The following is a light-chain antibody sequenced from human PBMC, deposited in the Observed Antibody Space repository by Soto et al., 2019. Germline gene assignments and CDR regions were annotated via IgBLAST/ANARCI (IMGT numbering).Light chain of an antibody. CDR1: SSDVGSYNL. Sequence: QSALTQPAAVSGSPGQSITISCTGTSSDVGSYNLVSWYQHHPGKAPKVMIFEVSKRPSGISNRFSGSKSGNTASLTISGLQAEDEADYYCCSYAGRDTLLFGGGTKVTVL. CDR3: CSYAGRDTLL. V-gene: IGLV2-23*02. J-gene: IGLJ2*01. CDR2: EVS.